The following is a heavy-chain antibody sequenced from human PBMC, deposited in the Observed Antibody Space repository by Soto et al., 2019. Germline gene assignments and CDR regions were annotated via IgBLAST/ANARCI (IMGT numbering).Heavy chain of an antibody. Sequence: QVQLVQSGAEVKKPGASVKVSCKASGYSFTRYGISWVRQAPGQGLDWMGWISGYNANTNYPENLQGRVTMTTDTSTSTAYMEVRNLISDDTAVYYCARMGDVPYYYYGLDVWGQGTTVTVSS. CDR1: GYSFTRYG. D-gene: IGHD3-16*01. J-gene: IGHJ6*02. V-gene: IGHV1-18*01. CDR3: ARMGDVPYYYYGLDV. CDR2: ISGYNANT.